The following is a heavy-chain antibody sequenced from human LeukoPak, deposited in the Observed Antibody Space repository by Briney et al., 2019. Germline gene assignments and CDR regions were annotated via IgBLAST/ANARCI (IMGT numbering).Heavy chain of an antibody. V-gene: IGHV3-7*01. D-gene: IGHD6-6*01. CDR1: GFTFSNYW. J-gene: IGHJ4*02. Sequence: GGSLRLSCAASGFTFSNYWMSWVRQAPGKGLEWVANIKQDGSEKDYVDSLKGRFTISRDNAKNSLYLQMNSLRAEDTAMYYCSRIGYSSSSWDYWGQGTLVTVSS. CDR3: SRIGYSSSSWDY. CDR2: IKQDGSEK.